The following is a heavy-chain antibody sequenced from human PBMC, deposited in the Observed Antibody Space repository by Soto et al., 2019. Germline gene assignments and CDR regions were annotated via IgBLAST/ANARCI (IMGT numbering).Heavy chain of an antibody. Sequence: QVQLMESGRSVLQPGRSLRLSCAASGFTFSSYGMHWVRQAPGKGLEWVTIISNDGSIQYYGDSVKGRFTVSRDNSKNTLFLEMNSLTAEDTATYYCAKDRRDSSGTCSRCFGMDVWGQGTTVTVSS. V-gene: IGHV3-30*18. CDR2: ISNDGSIQ. D-gene: IGHD3-22*01. CDR3: AKDRRDSSGTCSRCFGMDV. J-gene: IGHJ6*02. CDR1: GFTFSSYG.